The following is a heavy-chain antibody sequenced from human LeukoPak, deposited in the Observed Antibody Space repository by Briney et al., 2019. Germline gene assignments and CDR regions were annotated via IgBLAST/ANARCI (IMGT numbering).Heavy chain of an antibody. J-gene: IGHJ4*02. Sequence: SETLSLTCAVYGGSFSGYYWSWIRQPPGKGLEWIGEINHSGSTNYNPSLKSRVTISVDTSKNQFSLKLSSVTAADTAVYYCARGVAAAAFDYWGQGTLVTVSS. CDR1: GGSFSGYY. CDR3: ARGVAAAAFDY. V-gene: IGHV4-34*01. D-gene: IGHD6-13*01. CDR2: INHSGST.